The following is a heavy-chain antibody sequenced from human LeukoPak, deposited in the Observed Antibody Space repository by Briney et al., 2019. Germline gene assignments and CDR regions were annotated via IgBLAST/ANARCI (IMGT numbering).Heavy chain of an antibody. CDR3: VRSAFHAGSGNYYDY. D-gene: IGHD3-22*01. Sequence: PGGSLRLSCVASGFTFSTYAIHWVRQAPGKGLEWVAVVSKDGNTKYYADSVKGRFTISRDNAENTLYLQMNSLRVEDTAVYYCVRSAFHAGSGNYYDYWGQGTLVTVSS. CDR1: GFTFSTYA. CDR2: VSKDGNTK. V-gene: IGHV3-30*04. J-gene: IGHJ4*02.